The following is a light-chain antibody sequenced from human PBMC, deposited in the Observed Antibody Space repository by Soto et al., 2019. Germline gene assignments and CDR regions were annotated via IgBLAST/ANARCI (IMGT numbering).Light chain of an antibody. CDR2: EAS. CDR3: QQSHNHMYT. CDR1: QSIRKN. V-gene: IGKV3-15*01. J-gene: IGKJ2*01. Sequence: ELVLSQSPATLSVSPGERATLSCRASQSIRKNLAWYQQKPGQAPTLLIYEASTRATGVPARFSGSGSGTEFTLTISSLQSEDFPIYYCQQSHNHMYTFGQGTKLEIK.